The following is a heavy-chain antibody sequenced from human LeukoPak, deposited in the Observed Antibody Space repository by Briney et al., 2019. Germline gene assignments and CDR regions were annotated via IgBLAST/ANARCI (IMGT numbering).Heavy chain of an antibody. Sequence: SQTLSLTCDPSGDTVSSNRAAWGWIRQSPSRGLEWLGRTNYRSGWYNDYALSLKRRITISPDSSKNQVSLQLSSVTPEDTAVYYCSRERAWGPAVYWGQGTLVTVSS. J-gene: IGHJ4*02. CDR3: SRERAWGPAVY. V-gene: IGHV6-1*01. CDR2: TNYRSGWYN. CDR1: GDTVSSNRAA. D-gene: IGHD2-2*01.